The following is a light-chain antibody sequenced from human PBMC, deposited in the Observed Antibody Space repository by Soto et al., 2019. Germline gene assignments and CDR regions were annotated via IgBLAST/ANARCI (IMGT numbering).Light chain of an antibody. CDR1: QSVSSNY. J-gene: IGKJ5*01. Sequence: EIVLTQSPGTLSLSPGERATLSCRASQSVSSNYLAWYQQKPGQAPRLLIYGASSRATGIPDRFNGSGSGTDFTLTISRLEPEDFAVYYCQQYGSSPITFGQGKRLEIK. CDR3: QQYGSSPIT. V-gene: IGKV3-20*01. CDR2: GAS.